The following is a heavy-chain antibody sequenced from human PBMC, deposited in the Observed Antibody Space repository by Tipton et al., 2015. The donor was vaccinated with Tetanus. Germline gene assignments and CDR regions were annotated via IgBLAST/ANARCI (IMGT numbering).Heavy chain of an antibody. D-gene: IGHD1-26*01. CDR1: GGSMNSYY. CDR2: IYYTELT. V-gene: IGHV4-59*12. Sequence: VKPSETLSLICTVSGGSMNSYYWSWIRQPPGKGLEWIGYIYYTELTSYTPSLESRVNISVDTSKNHFSLTLTSVTAADTAVYYCARGLPREPFYFDYWGQGKQVSVSS. J-gene: IGHJ4*02. CDR3: ARGLPREPFYFDY.